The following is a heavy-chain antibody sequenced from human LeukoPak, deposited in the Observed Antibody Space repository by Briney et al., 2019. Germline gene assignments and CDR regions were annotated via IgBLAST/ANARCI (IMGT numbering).Heavy chain of an antibody. CDR2: IYHSGST. J-gene: IGHJ6*04. D-gene: IGHD1-1*01. V-gene: IGHV4-38-2*01. CDR3: ARAPWNGYGMDV. Sequence: SETLSLICAVSGYSINNGFYWGWIRQPPGKGLEWIGSIYHSGSTNYNPSLKSRVTISVDTSKNQFSLKLSSMTAADTAVYYCARAPWNGYGMDVWGKGTTVTVSS. CDR1: GYSINNGFY.